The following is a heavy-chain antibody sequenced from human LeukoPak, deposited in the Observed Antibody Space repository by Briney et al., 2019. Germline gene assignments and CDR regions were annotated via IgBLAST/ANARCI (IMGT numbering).Heavy chain of an antibody. Sequence: GGSLRLSCVVSGLNFTSNGMHWVRQAPGKGLEWVAVISYDGNNQYYADSVKGRFTISRDNSKNTLYLQMSSLRVEDTALYYCAEDGGDHRNSWFDPWGQGTLVTVSS. D-gene: IGHD2-21*02. CDR1: GLNFTSNG. V-gene: IGHV3-30*18. J-gene: IGHJ5*02. CDR2: ISYDGNNQ. CDR3: AEDGGDHRNSWFDP.